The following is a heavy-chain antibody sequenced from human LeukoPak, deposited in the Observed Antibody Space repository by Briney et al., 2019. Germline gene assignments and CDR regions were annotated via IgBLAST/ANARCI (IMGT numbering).Heavy chain of an antibody. CDR2: IYYSGST. Sequence: SETLSLTCTVSGGSISSSSYYWGWIRQPPGKGLEWIGSIYYSGSTYYNPSLKNRVTISVDTSKNQFSLKLSSVTAADTAVYYCARQNSGYDPADYWGQGTLVTVSS. CDR3: ARQNSGYDPADY. D-gene: IGHD5-12*01. CDR1: GGSISSSSYY. J-gene: IGHJ4*02. V-gene: IGHV4-39*01.